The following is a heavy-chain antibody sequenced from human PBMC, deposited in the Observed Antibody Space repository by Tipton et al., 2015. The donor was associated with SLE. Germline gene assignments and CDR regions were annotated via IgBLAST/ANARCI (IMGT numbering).Heavy chain of an antibody. CDR2: ISGSGGSA. J-gene: IGHJ2*01. V-gene: IGHV3-23*01. CDR3: AKGRSWYEGASFDL. D-gene: IGHD6-13*01. CDR1: KFTFSNYA. Sequence: SLRLSCAASKFTFSNYAMTWVRQAPGRELEWVSSISGSGGSAYYTDSVEGRFTISRDNSKNMLYLQMNSLRAEDMAIYYCAKGRSWYEGASFDLWGRGTLVTFSS.